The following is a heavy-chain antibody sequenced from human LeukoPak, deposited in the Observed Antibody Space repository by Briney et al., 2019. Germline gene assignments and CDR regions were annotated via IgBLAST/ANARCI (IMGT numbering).Heavy chain of an antibody. D-gene: IGHD3-10*01. CDR2: IIPIFGTA. V-gene: IGHV1-69*13. CDR3: ARALRITAGRYYFDY. CDR1: GGTFSSYA. J-gene: IGHJ4*02. Sequence: SVKVSCKASGGTFSSYAISGVRQAPGQGREWMGGIIPIFGTANYAQKFQGRVTIAADESTSTAYMELSSLRSEDTAVYYCARALRITAGRYYFDYWGQGTLVTVSS.